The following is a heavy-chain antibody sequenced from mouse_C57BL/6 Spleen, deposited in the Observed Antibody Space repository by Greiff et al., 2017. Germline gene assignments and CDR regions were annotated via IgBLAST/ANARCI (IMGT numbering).Heavy chain of an antibody. V-gene: IGHV1-74*01. CDR1: GYTFTSYW. CDR2: IHPSDSAS. J-gene: IGHJ3*01. D-gene: IGHD2-4*01. Sequence: QVQLQQPGAELVKPGASVKVSCKASGYTFTSYWMHWVKQRPGQGLEWIGRIHPSDSASNYNQKFKGKATLTVDKSSSTAYMQLSSLTSEDSAVYYCAIYYDYEGAWFAYWGQGTLVTVSA. CDR3: AIYYDYEGAWFAY.